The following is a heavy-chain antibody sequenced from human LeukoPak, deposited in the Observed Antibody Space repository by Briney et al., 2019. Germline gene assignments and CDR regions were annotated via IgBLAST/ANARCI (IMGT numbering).Heavy chain of an antibody. Sequence: ASVKVSCKTFGYYGINWVRQAPGQGLEWMGRISPHNANTDYAEKFQGRVTMTTDTSTSTAYMELRSLKSDDTAVYYCAKEWSGQNYYYGLDVWGQGTTVTVSS. J-gene: IGHJ6*02. CDR1: GYYG. V-gene: IGHV1-18*01. CDR3: AKEWSGQNYYYGLDV. D-gene: IGHD3-3*01. CDR2: ISPHNANT.